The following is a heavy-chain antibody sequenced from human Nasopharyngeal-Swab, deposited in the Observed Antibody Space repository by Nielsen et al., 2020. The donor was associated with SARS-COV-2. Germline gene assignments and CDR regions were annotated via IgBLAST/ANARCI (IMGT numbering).Heavy chain of an antibody. CDR2: INPNSGGT. D-gene: IGHD3-22*01. J-gene: IGHJ3*02. Sequence: ASVKVSCKASGYTFTSYGISWVRQAPGQGLEWMGRINPNSGGTNYAQKFQGRVTMTRDTSISTAYMELSRLRSDDTAVYYCARGYYYDSLDAFDIWGQGTMVTVSS. CDR3: ARGYYYDSLDAFDI. CDR1: GYTFTSYG. V-gene: IGHV1-2*06.